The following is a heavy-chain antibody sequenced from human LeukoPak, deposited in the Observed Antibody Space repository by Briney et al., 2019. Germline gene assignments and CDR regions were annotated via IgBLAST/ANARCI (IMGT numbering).Heavy chain of an antibody. CDR3: AKDSGSGYGSGSVMDV. V-gene: IGHV3-9*01. CDR2: ISWNSGSI. Sequence: PGGSLRLSCAASGFTFDDYALHWVRQAPGKGLEWVSGISWNSGSIGYADSVKGRFTISRDNAKNSLYLQMNSLRAEDTALYYCAKDSGSGYGSGSVMDVWGKGTTVTVPS. J-gene: IGHJ6*03. CDR1: GFTFDDYA. D-gene: IGHD3-10*01.